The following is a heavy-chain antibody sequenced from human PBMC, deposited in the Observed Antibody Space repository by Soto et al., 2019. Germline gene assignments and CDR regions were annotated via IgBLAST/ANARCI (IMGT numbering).Heavy chain of an antibody. CDR2: IVTMFGTS. CDR1: GGTSTRYA. Sequence: QERLVQSGAEVRKPGSSVKVSCKVTGGTSTRYAINWVRQAPGQGLEWMGGIVTMFGTSKYEQKFQGRVTITADTSTNIAYMELRSLRAEDTAVYYCNRGSEYDFWGGYLWGQGTLVSVSS. J-gene: IGHJ4*02. D-gene: IGHD3-3*01. CDR3: NRGSEYDFWGGYL. V-gene: IGHV1-69*06.